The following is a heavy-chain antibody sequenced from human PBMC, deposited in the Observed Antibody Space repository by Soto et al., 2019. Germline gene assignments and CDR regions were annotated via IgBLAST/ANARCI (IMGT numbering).Heavy chain of an antibody. CDR2: IYHSGST. CDR3: ARFNSRSGTEYFDY. V-gene: IGHV4-31*03. Sequence: QVKLQESGPGLVQPAQTLSLSCTVSGGSITSGGIYWSWLRQHPRQGLEWIGYIYHSGSTTYNPSLTSRVTISVDTSKNKFSLPVTSLTVADTAVYYCARFNSRSGTEYFDYWGQGTLVTVSS. CDR1: GGSITSGGIY. D-gene: IGHD6-19*01. J-gene: IGHJ4*02.